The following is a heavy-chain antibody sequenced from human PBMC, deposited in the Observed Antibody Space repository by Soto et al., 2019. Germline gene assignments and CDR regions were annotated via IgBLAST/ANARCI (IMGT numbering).Heavy chain of an antibody. CDR2: ISSSDSII. D-gene: IGHD3-22*01. V-gene: IGHV3-11*01. CDR3: ARDLGYYDSSCYFDY. Sequence: QVQLVESGGGLVKPGGSLRLSCADSGFTFSDYYMSWIRQAPGKGLEWVSYISSSDSIIYYADSVKGRFTISRDNAKNSLYLQMNSLRAYDKAVYYCARDLGYYDSSCYFDYWGQGTLVTVSS. CDR1: GFTFSDYY. J-gene: IGHJ4*02.